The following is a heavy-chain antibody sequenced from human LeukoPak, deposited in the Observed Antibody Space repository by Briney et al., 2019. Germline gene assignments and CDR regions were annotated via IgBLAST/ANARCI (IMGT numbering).Heavy chain of an antibody. D-gene: IGHD3-3*01. J-gene: IGHJ4*02. CDR2: ISSSSSTI. Sequence: PGGSLRLSCAASGFTFSSYSMNWVRQAPGKGPEWVSYISSSSSTIYYADSVKGRFTISRDNAKNSLYLQMNSLRAEDTAVYYCAKTLIFGVVKGGGFDYWGQGTLVTVSS. CDR3: AKTLIFGVVKGGGFDY. CDR1: GFTFSSYS. V-gene: IGHV3-48*01.